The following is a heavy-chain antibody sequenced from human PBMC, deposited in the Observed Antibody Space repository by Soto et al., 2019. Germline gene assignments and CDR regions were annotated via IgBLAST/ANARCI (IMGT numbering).Heavy chain of an antibody. CDR2: ISYDGSNK. V-gene: IGHV3-30-3*01. Sequence: VQLVESGGGLVTQGGSLRLSCAASGFAFSTHTMNWVRQAPGKGLEWVAVISYDGSNKYYADSVKGRFTISRDNSKNTLYLQMNSLRAEDTAVYYCARGRDYLGGDFDYWGQGTLVTVSS. J-gene: IGHJ4*02. CDR1: GFAFSTHT. CDR3: ARGRDYLGGDFDY. D-gene: IGHD3-16*01.